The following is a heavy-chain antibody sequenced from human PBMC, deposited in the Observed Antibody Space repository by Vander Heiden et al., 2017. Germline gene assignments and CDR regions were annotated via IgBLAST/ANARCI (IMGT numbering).Heavy chain of an antibody. D-gene: IGHD5-12*01. CDR1: GFTFSSYS. CDR2: ISSSSSYI. Sequence: EVQLVESGGGLVKPGWSLRLSCAASGFTFSSYSMNWVRQAPGKGLEWVSSISSSSSYIYYADSVKGRFTISRDNAKNSLYLQMNSLRAEDTAVYYCARDRGRYYYYGMDVWGQGTTVTVSS. CDR3: ARDRGRYYYYGMDV. J-gene: IGHJ6*02. V-gene: IGHV3-21*01.